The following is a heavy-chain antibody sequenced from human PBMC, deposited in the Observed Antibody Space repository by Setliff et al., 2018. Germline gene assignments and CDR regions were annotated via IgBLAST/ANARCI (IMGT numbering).Heavy chain of an antibody. J-gene: IGHJ4*02. CDR1: GDSISSGSYY. CDR2: IFHSGST. D-gene: IGHD3-10*01. V-gene: IGHV4-31*03. Sequence: SETLSLTCTVSGDSISSGSYYWNWIRQHPEKGLEWLGYIFHSGSTHYNSSLKSRITISIDTSKNHFSLELNSVTAADSAVYYCARVTDGSGSFYLGFDYWGQGILVTVSS. CDR3: ARVTDGSGSFYLGFDY.